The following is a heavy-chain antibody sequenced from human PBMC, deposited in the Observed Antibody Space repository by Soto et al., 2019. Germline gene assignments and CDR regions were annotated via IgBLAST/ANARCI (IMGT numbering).Heavy chain of an antibody. D-gene: IGHD6-6*01. Sequence: ASVKVSCKASGYTFTSYAMHWVRQAPGQRLEWMGWINAGNGNTKYSQKFQGRVTITRDTSASTAYMELSSLRSEDTAVYYCARDLEEYSRSPRYYYGMDVWGQGTTVTVSS. CDR1: GYTFTSYA. CDR2: INAGNGNT. V-gene: IGHV1-3*01. J-gene: IGHJ6*02. CDR3: ARDLEEYSRSPRYYYGMDV.